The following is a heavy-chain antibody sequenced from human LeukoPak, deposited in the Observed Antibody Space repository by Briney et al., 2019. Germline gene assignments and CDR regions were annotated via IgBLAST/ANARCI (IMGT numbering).Heavy chain of an antibody. V-gene: IGHV3-21*01. J-gene: IGHJ6*03. CDR1: GFTFSSYS. Sequence: PGGSLRLSCAASGFTFSSYSMNWVRQAPGKGLEWVSSISSSSSYIYYADSVKGRFTISRDNAKNSLYLQMNSLRAEDTAVYYCAGSGSRNYYYYYYMDVWGKGTTVTISS. D-gene: IGHD3-10*01. CDR2: ISSSSSYI. CDR3: AGSGSRNYYYYYYMDV.